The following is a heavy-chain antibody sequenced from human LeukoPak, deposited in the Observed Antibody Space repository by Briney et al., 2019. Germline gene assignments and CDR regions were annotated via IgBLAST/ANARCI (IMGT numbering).Heavy chain of an antibody. J-gene: IGHJ4*02. CDR3: ARDRSSSWSGDNGY. CDR1: GFTFDTYN. Sequence: GGSLRLSCAASGFTFDTYNFNWVRQAPGKGLEWVATIRSYSSYIHYGDSVKGRFTISRDDAERSVYLQMNSLRAEDMAVYYCARDRSSSWSGDNGYWGQGTLVTVSS. D-gene: IGHD6-13*01. V-gene: IGHV3-21*01. CDR2: IRSYSSYI.